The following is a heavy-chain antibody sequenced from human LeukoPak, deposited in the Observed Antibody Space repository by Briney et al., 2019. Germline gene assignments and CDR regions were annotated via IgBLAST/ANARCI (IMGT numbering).Heavy chain of an antibody. V-gene: IGHV4-4*07. CDR3: ARGYCSGGSCYSFDY. Sequence: SETLSLTCSVSGGSFIGYYWSWIRQPAGERLEWIGRIYTSGNTNYNPSLKSRVTMSVDTSKNQFSLKLSSVTAADTAVYYCARGYCSGGSCYSFDYWGQGTLVTVSS. CDR2: IYTSGNT. D-gene: IGHD2-15*01. CDR1: GGSFIGYY. J-gene: IGHJ4*02.